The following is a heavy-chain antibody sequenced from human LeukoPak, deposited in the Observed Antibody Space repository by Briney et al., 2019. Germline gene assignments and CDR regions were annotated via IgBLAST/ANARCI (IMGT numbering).Heavy chain of an antibody. Sequence: ASVKVSCKASGYTFTSYDINWVRQATGQGLEWMGWMNPNSGNTGYAQKFQGRVTITRNTSISTAYMELSSLRSEDTAVYYCARGRQSITMVRGVTYYYYMDVWGKGTTVTVSS. J-gene: IGHJ6*03. V-gene: IGHV1-8*03. CDR1: GYTFTSYD. D-gene: IGHD3-10*01. CDR3: ARGRQSITMVRGVTYYYYMDV. CDR2: MNPNSGNT.